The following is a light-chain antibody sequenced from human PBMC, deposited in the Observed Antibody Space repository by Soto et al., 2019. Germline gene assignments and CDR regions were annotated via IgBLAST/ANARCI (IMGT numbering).Light chain of an antibody. J-gene: IGKJ1*01. CDR3: QQYKSFWT. Sequence: DIQMTQSPSIRSASVGDRVTITCRSSQTITNWLAWYQQKPGKAPRLLIYDASSLESWVPSRFSGSGSGTEFTLTISSLQSEDFATYYCQQYKSFWTFGQGTKVDIK. CDR1: QTITNW. CDR2: DAS. V-gene: IGKV1-5*01.